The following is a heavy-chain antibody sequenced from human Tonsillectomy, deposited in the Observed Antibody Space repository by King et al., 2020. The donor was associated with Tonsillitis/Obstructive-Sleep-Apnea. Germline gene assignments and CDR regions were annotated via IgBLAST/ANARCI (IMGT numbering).Heavy chain of an antibody. CDR2: ISYDGSNK. CDR1: GFTFSSXA. V-gene: IGHV3-30*04. Sequence: VQLVESGGGVVQPGRSLRLSCAASGFTFSSXAMYWVRQAPGKGLEWVAVISYDGSNKYYADSVKGRFTISRDNSKNTLYLQMNSLRAEDTAVYYCARXVTTXXPGFXYWGXXTLVTVS. J-gene: IGHJ4*02. CDR3: ARXVTTXXPGFXY. D-gene: IGHD4-17*01.